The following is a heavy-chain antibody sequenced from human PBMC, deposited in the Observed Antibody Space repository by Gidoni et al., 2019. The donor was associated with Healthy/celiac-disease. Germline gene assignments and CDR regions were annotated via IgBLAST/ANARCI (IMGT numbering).Heavy chain of an antibody. Sequence: QVQLQQWGAGLLKPSETLSLTCAVYGGSFSDSYWSWIRQPPGKGLEWIGEINHSGSTNYNPSLESRVTISVDTSKNQFSLKLSSVTAADTAVYYCARGVSHGSGTYYNSFDKRKNRLKPAWGQGTLVTVSS. V-gene: IGHV4-34*02. CDR3: ARGVSHGSGTYYNSFDKRKNRLKPA. J-gene: IGHJ5*02. D-gene: IGHD3-10*01. CDR1: GGSFSDSY. CDR2: INHSGST.